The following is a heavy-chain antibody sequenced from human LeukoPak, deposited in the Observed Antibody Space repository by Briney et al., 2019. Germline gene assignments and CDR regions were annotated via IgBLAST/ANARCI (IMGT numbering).Heavy chain of an antibody. CDR2: IYYSGST. Sequence: SQTPSLTCTVSGGSISSGGYYWSWIRQHPGKGLEWIGYIYYSGSTYYNPSLKSRVTISVDTSKNQFSLKLSSVTAADTAVYYCARARAVADYYYYYGMDVWGQGTTVTVSS. J-gene: IGHJ6*02. D-gene: IGHD6-19*01. CDR1: GGSISSGGYY. CDR3: ARARAVADYYYYYGMDV. V-gene: IGHV4-31*03.